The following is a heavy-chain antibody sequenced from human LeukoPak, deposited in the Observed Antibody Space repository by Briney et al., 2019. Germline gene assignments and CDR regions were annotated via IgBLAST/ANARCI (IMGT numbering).Heavy chain of an antibody. D-gene: IGHD6-19*01. Sequence: SVKVSCKASGGTFSSYAISWVRQAPGQGLELMGRIITILGIANYAKKFQGRVTITADKSTRTAYIELSSLRSEDTAVYYCARGMIAVASYNSGGSERGPVFDHWGQGTLVTVSS. CDR3: ARGMIAVASYNSGGSERGPVFDH. CDR1: GGTFSSYA. V-gene: IGHV1-69*04. CDR2: IITILGIA. J-gene: IGHJ5*02.